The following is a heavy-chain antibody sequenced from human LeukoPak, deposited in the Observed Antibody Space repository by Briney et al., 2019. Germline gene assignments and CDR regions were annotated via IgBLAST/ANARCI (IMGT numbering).Heavy chain of an antibody. V-gene: IGHV1-46*01. CDR1: GYTFTGYH. J-gene: IGHJ4*02. CDR3: ARPSGRSIAAPLHDY. Sequence: ASVKVSCKASGYTFTGYHMHWVRQAPGQGLEWMGVITPSDGSTTYAQKFQGRVTMTRDTSTSTVYVELSGLRSEDTAVYYCARPSGRSIAAPLHDYWGQGTLVTVSS. D-gene: IGHD6-13*01. CDR2: ITPSDGST.